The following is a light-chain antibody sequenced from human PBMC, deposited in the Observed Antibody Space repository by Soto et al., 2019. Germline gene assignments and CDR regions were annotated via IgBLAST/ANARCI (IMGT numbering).Light chain of an antibody. CDR3: SSYGGNNNLV. V-gene: IGLV2-8*01. CDR1: SSDVGGYNY. Sequence: QSALTQPPSASGSPGQSVTISCTGTSSDVGGYNYVSWYQQHPGKAPKLMIYEVTKRPSGVPDRFSGSKSGNTASLTVSGLQAEDEADYYCSSYGGNNNLVLGGGTKLTVL. J-gene: IGLJ2*01. CDR2: EVT.